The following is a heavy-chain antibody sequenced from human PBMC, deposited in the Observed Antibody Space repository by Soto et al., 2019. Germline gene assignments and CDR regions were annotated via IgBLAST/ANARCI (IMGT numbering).Heavy chain of an antibody. CDR2: IYYSGST. Sequence: SETLSLTCTVSGGSISSGGYYWSWIRQHPGKGLEWIGYIYYSGSTYYNPSLKSRVTISVDTSKNQFSLKLSSVTAADTAVYYCARGSVYFNWNDDSLYFDYWGQGTLVTVSS. D-gene: IGHD1-20*01. V-gene: IGHV4-31*03. CDR1: GGSISSGGYY. J-gene: IGHJ4*02. CDR3: ARGSVYFNWNDDSLYFDY.